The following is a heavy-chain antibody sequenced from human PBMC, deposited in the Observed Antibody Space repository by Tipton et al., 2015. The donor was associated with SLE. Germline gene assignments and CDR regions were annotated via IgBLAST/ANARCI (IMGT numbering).Heavy chain of an antibody. CDR2: IKQDGSES. CDR3: ARSRLSRLDV. Sequence: GSLRLSCAASGFSFRSYWMSWVRQAPGKGLEWVANIKQDGSESYYVDSVKGRFTFSRDNAKNSLYLQMNSLRAEDTAVYYCARSRLSRLDVWGKGITVTVSS. J-gene: IGHJ6*04. V-gene: IGHV3-7*01. D-gene: IGHD2-15*01. CDR1: GFSFRSYW.